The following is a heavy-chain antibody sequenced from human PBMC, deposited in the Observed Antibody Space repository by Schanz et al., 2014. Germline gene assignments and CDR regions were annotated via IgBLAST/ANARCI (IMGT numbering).Heavy chain of an antibody. D-gene: IGHD6-19*01. CDR3: ARSYSSGWYPYYYGMDV. J-gene: IGHJ6*02. CDR2: IRSDGSNE. Sequence: QVQLVESGGGVVQPGGSLRLSCAASGFTFSFSGMQWVRQAPGKGLEWVAFIRSDGSNENYADSVRGRFTISRDNSKNTLYLQMNSLRAEDTAVYYCARSYSSGWYPYYYGMDVWGQGTTVTVSS. V-gene: IGHV3-30*02. CDR1: GFTFSFSG.